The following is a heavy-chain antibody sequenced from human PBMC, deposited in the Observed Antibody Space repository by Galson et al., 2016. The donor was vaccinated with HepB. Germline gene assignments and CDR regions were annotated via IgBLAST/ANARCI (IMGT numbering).Heavy chain of an antibody. V-gene: IGHV4-61*01. CDR1: GASVISYTYY. Sequence: ETLSLTCSVSGASVISYTYYWNWIRQPPGKGLEWIGYIYYSGTTKYNPSLKSRVTISRDTSKTQFSLRLTSVTSADTGMYYCALDGDYLGTFDYWGQGTLVTVSS. D-gene: IGHD4-17*01. CDR2: IYYSGTT. J-gene: IGHJ4*01. CDR3: ALDGDYLGTFDY.